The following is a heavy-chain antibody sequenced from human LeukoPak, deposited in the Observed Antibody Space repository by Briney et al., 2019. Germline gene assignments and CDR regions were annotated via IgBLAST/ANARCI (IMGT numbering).Heavy chain of an antibody. CDR2: FGTRSTSV. Sequence: GGSLRLSRTASGFTFSGYSMNWIRQAPGKGLEWVSSFGTRSTSVYHAGSVKGRFAISRDNAKNSLYLQMNSLRAEDTALYYCAREVSEGFDFWGQGTLVTVSS. CDR3: AREVSEGFDF. J-gene: IGHJ4*02. CDR1: GFTFSGYS. V-gene: IGHV3-21*01. D-gene: IGHD3-22*01.